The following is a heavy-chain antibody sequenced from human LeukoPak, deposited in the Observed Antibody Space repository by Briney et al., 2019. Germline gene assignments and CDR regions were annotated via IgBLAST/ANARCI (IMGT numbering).Heavy chain of an antibody. CDR1: GGSISSGSYY. CDR3: ASNVDTAMVGLYWYFDL. Sequence: SETLSLTCTVSGGSISSGSYYWSWIRQPAGKGLEWIGRIYTSGSTNYNPSLKSRVTISVDTSKNQFSLKLSSVTAADTAVYYCASNVDTAMVGLYWYFDLWGRGTLVTVSS. J-gene: IGHJ2*01. D-gene: IGHD5-18*01. V-gene: IGHV4-61*02. CDR2: IYTSGST.